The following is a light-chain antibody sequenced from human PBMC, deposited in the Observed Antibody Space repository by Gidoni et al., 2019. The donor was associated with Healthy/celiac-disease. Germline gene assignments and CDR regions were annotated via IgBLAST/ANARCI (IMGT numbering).Light chain of an antibody. V-gene: IGKV3-20*01. CDR1: QSVSSSY. CDR3: QQYGSSPKT. Sequence: EIVLTQSPGTLSLSPGERATLSCRARQSVSSSYLAWYQQKPCQAPRLLSYGASSWATGIPDRFSCSGSGTDFTLTISRLETEDFAVYYCQQYGSSPKTFGQGTKVEIK. J-gene: IGKJ1*01. CDR2: GAS.